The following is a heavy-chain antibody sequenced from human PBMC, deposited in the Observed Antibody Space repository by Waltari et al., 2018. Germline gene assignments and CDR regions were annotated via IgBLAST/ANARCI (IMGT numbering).Heavy chain of an antibody. D-gene: IGHD3-10*01. Sequence: QVQLVQSGAEVKQPGASVKVSCKSSGYTFTGYFMHWVRQAPGQGLEWMGWINPNSGATNYAQRFQGRVALTREKSISTVYMELNSLTYDDTAVYYCARVSGSGSYGNDYWGQGTLVIVSS. V-gene: IGHV1-2*02. CDR2: INPNSGAT. J-gene: IGHJ4*02. CDR1: GYTFTGYF. CDR3: ARVSGSGSYGNDY.